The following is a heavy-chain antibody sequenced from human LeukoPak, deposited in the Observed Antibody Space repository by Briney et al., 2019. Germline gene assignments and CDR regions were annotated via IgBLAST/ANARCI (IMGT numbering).Heavy chain of an antibody. CDR3: ARSLGWYVVY. J-gene: IGHJ4*02. V-gene: IGHV4-61*02. D-gene: IGHD6-19*01. Sequence: PSQTLSLTCTVSGGSISSGSYYWSWIRQPAGKGLEWIGRIYTSGSTNYNPSLKSRVTISVDTSKNQFSLKLSFVTAADTAVYYCARSLGWYVVYWGQGTLVTVSS. CDR1: GGSISSGSYY. CDR2: IYTSGST.